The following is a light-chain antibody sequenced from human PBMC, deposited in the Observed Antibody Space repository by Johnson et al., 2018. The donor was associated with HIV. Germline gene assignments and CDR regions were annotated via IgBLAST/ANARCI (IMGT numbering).Light chain of an antibody. CDR1: SSNIGNNY. CDR3: GTWDSSLSAYV. V-gene: IGLV1-51*01. CDR2: DNN. Sequence: QSVLTQPPLVSAAPGQKVTISCSGSSSNIGNNYVSWYQQLPGTAPKLLIYDNNKRPSGIPDRFSASKSGTSATLGITGLQTGDEADYYCGTWDSSLSAYVFGTGTKVTVL. J-gene: IGLJ1*01.